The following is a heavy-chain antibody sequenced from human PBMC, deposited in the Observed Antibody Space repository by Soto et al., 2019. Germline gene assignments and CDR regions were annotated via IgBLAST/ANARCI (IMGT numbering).Heavy chain of an antibody. Sequence: GGSLRLSCAASGFTFSSYGMHWVRQAPGKGLEWVAVISYDGSNKYYADSVKGRFTISRDNSKNTLYLQMNSLRAEDTAVYYCEVTTGSWGQGTMVTVSS. J-gene: IGHJ4*02. D-gene: IGHD1-1*01. CDR2: ISYDGSNK. CDR3: EVTTGS. CDR1: GFTFSSYG. V-gene: IGHV3-30*03.